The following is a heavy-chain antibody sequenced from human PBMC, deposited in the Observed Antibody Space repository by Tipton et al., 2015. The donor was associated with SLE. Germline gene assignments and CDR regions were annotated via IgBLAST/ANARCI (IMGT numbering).Heavy chain of an antibody. Sequence: TLSLTCTVSGGSIGPYYWHWIRQSPGKALEWIGYIYFDGNSNGRGNYSPSLKSRVTMSVDPSKMQFSLNLNSVTAADTALYFCARGVTERLGLDFWGPGTLVTVSS. CDR2: IYFDGNS. CDR1: GGSIGPYY. D-gene: IGHD2-21*02. CDR3: ARGVTERLGLDF. J-gene: IGHJ4*02. V-gene: IGHV4-59*01.